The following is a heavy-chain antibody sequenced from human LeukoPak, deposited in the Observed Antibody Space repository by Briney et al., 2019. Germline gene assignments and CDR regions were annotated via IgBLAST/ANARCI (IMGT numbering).Heavy chain of an antibody. CDR3: AKATGYLL. CDR2: IKEDGSEK. Sequence: GGSLRLSCAASGFTFSTYWMTWVRQAPGKGLEWVANIKEDGSEKFYVDSVKGRFTISRDNAKNLLYLQMNGLRAEDTAVYYCAKATGYLLWGQGTLVIVSS. CDR1: GFTFSTYW. J-gene: IGHJ4*02. V-gene: IGHV3-7*01. D-gene: IGHD1-14*01.